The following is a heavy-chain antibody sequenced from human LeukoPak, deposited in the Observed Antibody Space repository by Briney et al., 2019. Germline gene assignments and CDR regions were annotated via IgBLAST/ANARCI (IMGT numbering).Heavy chain of an antibody. CDR2: VNPNSGNT. J-gene: IGHJ5*02. D-gene: IGHD1-1*01. Sequence: ASVKVSCKASGYTFTSYDINWVRQASGQGLERMGWVNPNSGNTGYAQKFQGRVTMTMSTSITTAYMELSSLRSEDTAVYYCAREKLRTDNNFDTWGQGTLVTVSS. CDR1: GYTFTSYD. CDR3: AREKLRTDNNFDT. V-gene: IGHV1-8*01.